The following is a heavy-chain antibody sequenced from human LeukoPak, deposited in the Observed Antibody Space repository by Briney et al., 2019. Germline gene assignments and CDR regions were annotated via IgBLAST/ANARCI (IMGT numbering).Heavy chain of an antibody. CDR1: GLTFSTYS. D-gene: IGHD3-22*01. J-gene: IGHJ4*02. Sequence: GGSLRLSCAASGLTFSTYSMNWVRQAPGKGLEWVSSISSGRNYIYYADSVKGRFTISRDNAKNSLYLQMNSLRAEDTAVYYCARGAMIIVAHFDYWGQGTLVTVSS. CDR3: ARGAMIIVAHFDY. CDR2: ISSGRNYI. V-gene: IGHV3-21*01.